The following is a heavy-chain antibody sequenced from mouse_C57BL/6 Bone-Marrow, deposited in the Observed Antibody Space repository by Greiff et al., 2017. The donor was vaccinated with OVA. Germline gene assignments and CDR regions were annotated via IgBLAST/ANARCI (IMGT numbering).Heavy chain of an antibody. CDR3: ATGAYYAMDY. CDR1: GYTFTSYW. CDR2: IHPNSGST. J-gene: IGHJ4*01. D-gene: IGHD1-1*02. Sequence: QVQLKQSGAELVKPGASVKLSCKASGYTFTSYWMHWVKQRPGQGLEWIGMIHPNSGSTNYNEKFKSKATLTVDKSSSTAYMQLSSLTSEDSAVYYCATGAYYAMDYWGQGTSVTVSS. V-gene: IGHV1-64*01.